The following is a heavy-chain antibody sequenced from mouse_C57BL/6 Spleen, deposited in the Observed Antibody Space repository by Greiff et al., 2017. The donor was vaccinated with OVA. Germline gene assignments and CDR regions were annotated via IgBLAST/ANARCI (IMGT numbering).Heavy chain of an antibody. CDR1: GFSFNTYA. Sequence: EVKVVESGGGLVQPQGSLKLSCAASGFSFNTYAMNWVRQAPGKGLEWVARIRSKSNNYATYYADSVKDRFTISRDDSESMLYLQMNNLKTEDTAMYYCVREVAMDYWGQGTSVTVSS. V-gene: IGHV10-1*01. CDR3: VREVAMDY. CDR2: IRSKSNNYAT. J-gene: IGHJ4*01.